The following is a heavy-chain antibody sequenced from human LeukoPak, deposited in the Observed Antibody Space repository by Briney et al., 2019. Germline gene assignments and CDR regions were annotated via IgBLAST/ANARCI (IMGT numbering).Heavy chain of an antibody. Sequence: GGSLRLSCAASGFTFRSYWMHWVRQAPGKGLVWVSRIDNDGSDTIYADSVKGRFTISRDNAKNSLYLQMNSLRAEDTAVYYCARDRHYDSSGYSRWSDAFDIWGQGTMVTVSS. CDR1: GFTFRSYW. J-gene: IGHJ3*02. D-gene: IGHD3-22*01. CDR3: ARDRHYDSSGYSRWSDAFDI. V-gene: IGHV3-74*01. CDR2: IDNDGSDT.